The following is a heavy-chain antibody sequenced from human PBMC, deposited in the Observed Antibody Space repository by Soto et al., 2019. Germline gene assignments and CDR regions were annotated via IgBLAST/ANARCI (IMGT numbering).Heavy chain of an antibody. D-gene: IGHD6-25*01. V-gene: IGHV3-30-3*01. CDR2: ISYDGSNQ. CDR3: ARVAANWYFDI. Sequence: QVQLVESGGGVVQPGMSPRLSCAASGFTFSSYAMHWVRQAPGKGLEWVALISYDGSNQHYADSVQGRFTISRDNSKNSRYLQMNTLRAEDTAVYYCARVAANWYFDIWGRGTLITVSS. CDR1: GFTFSSYA. J-gene: IGHJ2*01.